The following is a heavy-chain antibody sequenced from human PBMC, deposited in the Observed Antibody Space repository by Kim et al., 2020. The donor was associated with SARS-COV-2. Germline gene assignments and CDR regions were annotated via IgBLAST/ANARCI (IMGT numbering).Heavy chain of an antibody. CDR1: GFTFSSYG. V-gene: IGHV3-33*01. D-gene: IGHD3-10*01. CDR3: AMGGSDRYGSFGGMDV. CDR2: IWYDGSNK. J-gene: IGHJ6*02. Sequence: GGSLRLSCAASGFTFSSYGMHWVRQAPGKGLEWVAVIWYDGSNKYYADSVKGRFTISRDNSKNTLYLQMNSLRAEDTAVYYCAMGGSDRYGSFGGMDVWGQGTTVTVSS.